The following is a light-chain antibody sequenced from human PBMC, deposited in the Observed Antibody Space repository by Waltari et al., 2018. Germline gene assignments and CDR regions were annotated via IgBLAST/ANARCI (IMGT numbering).Light chain of an antibody. Sequence: DIQMTQSPDSLAVSLGERATINCKSSQSVLYTHNNKNYLTWYQQKPGQSPQLPIYWASTRESGVPDRFIGSGSGTDFTLTISSLQAEDVAVYYCHQHYTTPWTFGQGTQVEL. CDR2: WAS. CDR1: QSVLYTHNNKNY. CDR3: HQHYTTPWT. J-gene: IGKJ1*01. V-gene: IGKV4-1*01.